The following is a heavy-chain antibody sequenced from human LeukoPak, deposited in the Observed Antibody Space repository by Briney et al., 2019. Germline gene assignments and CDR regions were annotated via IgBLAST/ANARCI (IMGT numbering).Heavy chain of an antibody. CDR1: GYTFTSYA. CDR3: ARDGVNYDILTGYYSPNGMDV. V-gene: IGHV7-4-1*02. Sequence: ASVEVSCKASGYTFTSYAMNWVRQAPGQGLEWMGWINTNTGNPTYAQGFTGRFVFSLDTSVSTAYLQISSLKAEDTAVYYCARDGVNYDILTGYYSPNGMDVWGQGTTVTVSS. CDR2: INTNTGNP. D-gene: IGHD3-9*01. J-gene: IGHJ6*02.